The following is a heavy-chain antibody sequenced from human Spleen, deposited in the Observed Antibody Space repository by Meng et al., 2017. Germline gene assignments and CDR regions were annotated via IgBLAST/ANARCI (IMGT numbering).Heavy chain of an antibody. CDR3: ARDEDISAAGKLFGDY. D-gene: IGHD6-25*01. J-gene: IGHJ4*02. CDR1: GGSFSSYA. Sequence: SVKVSCKASGGSFSSYAISWVRQAPGQGLEWMGGIIPIFDTGNYAQKFQGRVTMTGDTSISTAYMELSGLRSDDTAMYYCARDEDISAAGKLFGDYWGQGTLVTVSS. CDR2: IIPIFDTG. V-gene: IGHV1-69*06.